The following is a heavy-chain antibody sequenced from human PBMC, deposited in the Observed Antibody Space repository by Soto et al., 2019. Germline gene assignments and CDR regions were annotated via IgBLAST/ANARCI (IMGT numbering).Heavy chain of an antibody. J-gene: IGHJ6*02. D-gene: IGHD5-12*01. Sequence: SLRLSCAASGFSVYSNYMSWVRQAPGKGLEWVSVIYMNGSTDYADSVQGRFTISRDIYKNTLFLQMNSLRADDTAVYFCSGDPSGYNEGDWFFGMDVWGQGTTVTVSS. CDR3: SGDPSGYNEGDWFFGMDV. V-gene: IGHV3-53*01. CDR1: GFSVYSNY. CDR2: IYMNGST.